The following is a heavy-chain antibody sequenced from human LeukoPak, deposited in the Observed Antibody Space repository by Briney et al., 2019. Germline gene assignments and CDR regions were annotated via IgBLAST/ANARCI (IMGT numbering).Heavy chain of an antibody. V-gene: IGHV1-46*01. CDR3: ARTARVDDAFDI. Sequence: ASVKVSCKASGYTFTSYYMHWVRQAPGQGREWMGIINPSGGSTSYAQKFQGRVTMTRDTSTSTVYMELSRLRSEDTAVYYCARTARVDDAFDIWGQGTMVTVSS. CDR2: INPSGGST. D-gene: IGHD2-15*01. CDR1: GYTFTSYY. J-gene: IGHJ3*02.